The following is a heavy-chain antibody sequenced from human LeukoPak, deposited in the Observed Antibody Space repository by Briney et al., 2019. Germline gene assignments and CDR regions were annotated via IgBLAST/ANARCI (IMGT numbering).Heavy chain of an antibody. D-gene: IGHD3-10*01. CDR3: AKGSLWFGELNPGTSYYFDY. V-gene: IGHV3-23*01. Sequence: GGSLRLSCTASGFTFSSYAMSWVRQAPGKGLEWVSAISGSGGSTYYADSVKGRFTISRDNSKNTLYLQMNSLRAEDTAVYYCAKGSLWFGELNPGTSYYFDYWGQGTLVTVSS. CDR1: GFTFSSYA. J-gene: IGHJ4*02. CDR2: ISGSGGST.